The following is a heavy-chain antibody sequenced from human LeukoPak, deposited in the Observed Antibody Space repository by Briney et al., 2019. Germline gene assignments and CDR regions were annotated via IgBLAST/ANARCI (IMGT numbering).Heavy chain of an antibody. CDR2: ISTSSSYI. V-gene: IGHV3-21*01. D-gene: IGHD1-26*01. CDR1: GFTFSTYS. Sequence: PGGSLRLSCAASGFTFSTYSMNWVRQAPGRGLEWVSSISTSSSYIYYADSVKGRFTISRDNAKKSAYLQMNSLRVEDTAVYYCARAYSERYGLGYYYMDVWGKGTTVTISS. CDR3: ARAYSERYGLGYYYMDV. J-gene: IGHJ6*03.